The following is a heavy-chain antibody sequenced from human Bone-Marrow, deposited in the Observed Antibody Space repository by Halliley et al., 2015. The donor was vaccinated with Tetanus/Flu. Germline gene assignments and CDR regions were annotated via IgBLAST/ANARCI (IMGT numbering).Heavy chain of an antibody. CDR2: IYHNGST. CDR1: GGSISSSNW. Sequence: TLSLTCAVSGGSISSSNWWSWVRQPPGKGLEWIGGIYHNGSTNFNPPLMSRPTISVDRTKNQFSRRVTPATAADPAAYYCARSRAVAGDALDTWGQGTRVSVSS. J-gene: IGHJ3*02. V-gene: IGHV4-4*02. D-gene: IGHD6-19*01. CDR3: ARSRAVAGDALDT.